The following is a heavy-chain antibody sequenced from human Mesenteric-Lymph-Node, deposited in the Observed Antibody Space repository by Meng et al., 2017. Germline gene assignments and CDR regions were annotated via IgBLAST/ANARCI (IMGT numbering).Heavy chain of an antibody. CDR3: ASYYNWNDWGDNWFDP. Sequence: ASVKVSCKASGYTFTGYYMHWVRQAPGQGLEWMGWISAYNGNTNYAQKLQGRVTMTTDTSTSTAYMELRSLRSGDTAVYYCASYYNWNDWGDNWFDPWGQGTLVTVSS. D-gene: IGHD1-1*01. J-gene: IGHJ5*02. CDR2: ISAYNGNT. V-gene: IGHV1-18*04. CDR1: GYTFTGYY.